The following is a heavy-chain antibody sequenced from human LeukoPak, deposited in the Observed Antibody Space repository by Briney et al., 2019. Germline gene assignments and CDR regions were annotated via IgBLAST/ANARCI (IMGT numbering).Heavy chain of an antibody. D-gene: IGHD3-22*01. V-gene: IGHV4-39*07. Sequence: SETLSLTCTVSGGSISSSSYYWGWIRQPPGKGLEWIGSIYYSGSTYYNPSLKSRVTISVDTSKNQFSLKLSSVTAADTAVYYCARVGYYYDSSGYLIPRFRSRVTDYWGQGTLVTVSS. J-gene: IGHJ4*02. CDR3: ARVGYYYDSSGYLIPRFRSRVTDY. CDR1: GGSISSSSYY. CDR2: IYYSGST.